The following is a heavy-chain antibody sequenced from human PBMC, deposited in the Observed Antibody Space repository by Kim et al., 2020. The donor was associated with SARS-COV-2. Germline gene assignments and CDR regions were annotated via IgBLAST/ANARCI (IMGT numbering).Heavy chain of an antibody. V-gene: IGHV1-69*13. Sequence: SVKVSCKASGGTFSSYAISWVRQAPGQGLEWMGGIIPIFGTANYAQKFQGRVTITADESTSTAYMELSSLRSEDTAVYYCARFGWFGEPQSPVSNDWGQGTLVTVSS. CDR2: IIPIFGTA. J-gene: IGHJ4*02. D-gene: IGHD3-10*01. CDR3: ARFGWFGEPQSPVSND. CDR1: GGTFSSYA.